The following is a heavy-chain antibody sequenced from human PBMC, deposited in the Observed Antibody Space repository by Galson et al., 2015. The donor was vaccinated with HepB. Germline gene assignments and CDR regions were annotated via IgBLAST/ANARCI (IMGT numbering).Heavy chain of an antibody. CDR1: AGSIDSDSYY. V-gene: IGHV4-31*03. Sequence: TLSLTCTVSAGSIDSDSYYWTWIRHLPGRGLEWMGYIYSSGFTYYNPSLNGRITISIDTSKNQFSLKLSSVTAADTAVYFCAGAGSLDLRGWSLAVWGKGTPAPVPP. D-gene: IGHD1-26*01. J-gene: IGHJ6*04. CDR3: AGAGSLDLRGWSLAV. CDR2: IYSSGFT.